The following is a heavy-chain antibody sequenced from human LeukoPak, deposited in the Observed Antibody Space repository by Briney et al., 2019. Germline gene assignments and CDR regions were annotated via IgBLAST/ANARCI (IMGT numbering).Heavy chain of an antibody. V-gene: IGHV5-51*01. CDR1: GYTFTNYW. D-gene: IGHD4-17*01. J-gene: IGHJ4*02. CDR3: ARHRTDYGEGDY. CDR2: IYPGDSDT. Sequence: GESLKISCKGSGYTFTNYWIGWVRQMSGKGLEWMGIIYPGDSDTRYSPSFQGQVTISADKSISTAYLQWSSLKASDTAMYFCARHRTDYGEGDYWGQGTLVTVSS.